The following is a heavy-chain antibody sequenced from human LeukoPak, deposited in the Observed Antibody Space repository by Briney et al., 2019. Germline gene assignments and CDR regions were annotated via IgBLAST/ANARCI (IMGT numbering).Heavy chain of an antibody. D-gene: IGHD2-15*01. CDR3: ARDQSSLACDGGSCYTGPLDY. J-gene: IGHJ4*02. V-gene: IGHV3-33*01. Sequence: GRCLRPSCAASGVTFSRDGIRSGRQAPGKGLWWGAGVWFDVTNNYYDNPVQSRFTISRDNSKKKLNLQMHSLRAEDTAVYYCARDQSSLACDGGSCYTGPLDYWGQGTLVTVSS. CDR1: GVTFSRDG. CDR2: VWFDVTNN.